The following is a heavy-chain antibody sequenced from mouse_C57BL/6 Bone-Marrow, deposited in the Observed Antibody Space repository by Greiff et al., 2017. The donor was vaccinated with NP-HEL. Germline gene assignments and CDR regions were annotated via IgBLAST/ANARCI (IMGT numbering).Heavy chain of an antibody. CDR3: ATSLRGDY. CDR2: IYPSDSET. D-gene: IGHD2-12*01. CDR1: GYTFTSYW. J-gene: IGHJ4*01. V-gene: IGHV1-61*01. Sequence: VKLQQPGAELVRPGSSVKLSCKASGYTFTSYWMDWVKQRPGQGLEWIGNIYPSDSETHYNQKFKDKATLTVDKSSSTAYMQLSSLTSEDSAVYYCATSLRGDYWGQGTSVTVSS.